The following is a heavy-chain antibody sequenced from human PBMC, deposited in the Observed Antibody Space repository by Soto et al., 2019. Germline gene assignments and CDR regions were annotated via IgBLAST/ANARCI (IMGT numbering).Heavy chain of an antibody. J-gene: IGHJ6*02. V-gene: IGHV3-23*01. D-gene: IGHD3-3*01. CDR1: GFIFSSYA. CDR2: ISGSSYHT. CDR3: AKANRLDFYYYYCMDV. Sequence: GGSLRLSCAASGFIFSSYAMSWVRQAPGEGQGWVSAISGSSYHTCHADSVQGRFTTTRDNCKTTLYLHMNSLRAEDTAVYYCAKANRLDFYYYYCMDVWGPGTTGTVSS.